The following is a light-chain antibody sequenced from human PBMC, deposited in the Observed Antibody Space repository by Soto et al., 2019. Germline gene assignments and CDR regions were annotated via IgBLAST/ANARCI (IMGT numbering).Light chain of an antibody. V-gene: IGKV3-15*01. CDR2: SAS. CDR3: QQYNNWPPIT. Sequence: ETVMTQSPATLSVSPGARATLSCRASQGVSSNLAWYQQKPGQAPRLLIYSASTRATGIPARFSGSGSGTEFTLTISSLQSEEIAVYYCQQYNNWPPITFGQGTKLEIK. CDR1: QGVSSN. J-gene: IGKJ2*01.